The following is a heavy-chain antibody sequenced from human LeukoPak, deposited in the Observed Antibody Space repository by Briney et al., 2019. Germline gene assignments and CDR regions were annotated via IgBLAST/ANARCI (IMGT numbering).Heavy chain of an antibody. V-gene: IGHV3-7*04. CDR2: IKQDGNER. Sequence: GGSLRLSCAASGFTFRSYWMTWVRQAPGKGLEWVANIKQDGNERYYVDSVNGRFTISRDNAKNSLYLQMNSLRAEDTAVYYCARGDNSAFDIWGQGTMVTVSS. J-gene: IGHJ3*02. CDR1: GFTFRSYW. CDR3: ARGDNSAFDI. D-gene: IGHD3-22*01.